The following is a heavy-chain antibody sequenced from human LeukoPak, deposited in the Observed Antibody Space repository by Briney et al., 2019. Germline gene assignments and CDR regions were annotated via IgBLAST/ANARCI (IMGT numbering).Heavy chain of an antibody. V-gene: IGHV3-23*01. Sequence: GGALRLSCAASGVTFSIYAMSWGRQAPGKGREWVSAISGSGGSTYYADSVKGRFTISRDNSKNTLYLQINSLRAEDTAVYYCAKDVGATTDYYYGMDVWGQGTTVTVSS. CDR1: GVTFSIYA. D-gene: IGHD1-26*01. CDR2: ISGSGGST. J-gene: IGHJ6*02. CDR3: AKDVGATTDYYYGMDV.